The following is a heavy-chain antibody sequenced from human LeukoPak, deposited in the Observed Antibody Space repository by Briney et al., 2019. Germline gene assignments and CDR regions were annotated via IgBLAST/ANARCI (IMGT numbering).Heavy chain of an antibody. J-gene: IGHJ4*02. V-gene: IGHV4-61*01. CDR2: IYFSGST. CDR1: GGPVSSGSYY. Sequence: SETLSLTCTVSGGPVSSGSYYWSWIRQPPGKGLEWIGYIYFSGSTNYNPSLKSRVTISVDTSKNQFSLNLSSVTAADTAVYYCARSESLAARPFDYWGQGTLVTVSS. CDR3: ARSESLAARPFDY. D-gene: IGHD6-6*01.